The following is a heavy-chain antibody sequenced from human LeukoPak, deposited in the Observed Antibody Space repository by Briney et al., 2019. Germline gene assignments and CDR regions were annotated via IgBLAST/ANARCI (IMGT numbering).Heavy chain of an antibody. CDR1: GFRFSTYW. Sequence: GGSLRLSCAASGFRFSTYWMHWVRQAPGKGLVWVAHINGDGSVTSYADAMKGRFTISRDNAKNTLYLHITGLRADDTAVFYCVRGAYYFYGMDVWGQGTTVTASS. V-gene: IGHV3-74*01. J-gene: IGHJ6*02. CDR3: VRGAYYFYGMDV. CDR2: INGDGSVT. D-gene: IGHD3-16*01.